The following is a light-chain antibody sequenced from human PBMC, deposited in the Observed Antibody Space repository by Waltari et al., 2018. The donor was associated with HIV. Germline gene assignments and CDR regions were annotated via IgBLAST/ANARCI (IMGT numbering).Light chain of an antibody. CDR1: TSNVETQW. V-gene: IGLV1-47*01. CDR3: GVWDSTLKQWL. Sequence: QSVLTQPPSASGAPGQTVTISCSGSTSNVETQWVYWYQQLPGTAPTLLLYRNYQRPSGVPDRFSSSKSGASASLIISGLRSEDEADYFCGVWDSTLKQWLFGGRTKLTVL. J-gene: IGLJ3*02. CDR2: RNY.